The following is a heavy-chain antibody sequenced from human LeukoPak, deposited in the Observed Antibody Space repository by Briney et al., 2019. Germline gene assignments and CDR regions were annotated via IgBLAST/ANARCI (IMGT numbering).Heavy chain of an antibody. CDR3: ARGGSYFFSVDY. J-gene: IGHJ4*02. V-gene: IGHV3-53*01. CDR2: IYTSGTT. Sequence: GGSLRLSCAASGFTVSSDYMSWVRQAPGKGLEWVSIIYTSGTTYYADSVKGRFTISRDNSKNTLYLQMSSLRAEDTAVYYCARGGSYFFSVDYWGQGTLVTVSS. CDR1: GFTVSSDY. D-gene: IGHD1-26*01.